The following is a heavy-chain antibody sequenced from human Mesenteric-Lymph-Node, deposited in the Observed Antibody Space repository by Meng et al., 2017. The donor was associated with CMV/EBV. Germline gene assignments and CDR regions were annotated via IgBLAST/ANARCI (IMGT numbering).Heavy chain of an antibody. V-gene: IGHV1-18*01. D-gene: IGHD3-22*01. CDR2: ISAYNGKT. CDR3: ARGDDSSGYYSFGIDY. J-gene: IGHJ4*02. Sequence: ASVKVSCKASGYTFTSYGISWVRQAPGQGLEWMGWISAYNGKTNYAQKFQGRVNMTTDTSTSTAYVELRSLRSDDTAVYYCARGDDSSGYYSFGIDYWGQGTLVTVSS. CDR1: GYTFTSYG.